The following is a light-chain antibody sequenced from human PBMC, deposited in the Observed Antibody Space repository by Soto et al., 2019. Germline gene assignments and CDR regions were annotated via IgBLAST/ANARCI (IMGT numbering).Light chain of an antibody. CDR2: EVS. Sequence: QSALTQPASVSGFPGQSITISCTGTSSDVGSYNLVSWYQQHPGKAPKLMIYEVSYRPSGVSNRFSGSKSGNTASLTISGLQAEDEADYYCNSYTASSTRVFGTGTKVTVL. J-gene: IGLJ1*01. V-gene: IGLV2-14*02. CDR1: SSDVGSYNL. CDR3: NSYTASSTRV.